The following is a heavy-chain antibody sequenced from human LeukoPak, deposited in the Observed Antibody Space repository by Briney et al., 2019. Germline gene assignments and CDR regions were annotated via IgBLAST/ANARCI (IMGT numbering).Heavy chain of an antibody. V-gene: IGHV3-7*01. D-gene: IGHD4-23*01. CDR2: IKQDGNER. CDR1: GFTFTTYW. CDR3: ARGVTVGDY. Sequence: GGSLRLSCAASGFTFTTYWMTWVRQAPGKGLEWVANIKQDGNERYYVDSVKGRFTISRDNARNSLYLQMNSLRAEDTAVYYCARGVTVGDYWGQGTLVTVSS. J-gene: IGHJ4*02.